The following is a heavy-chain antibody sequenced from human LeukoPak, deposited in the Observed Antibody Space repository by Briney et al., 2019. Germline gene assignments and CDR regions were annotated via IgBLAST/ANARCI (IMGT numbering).Heavy chain of an antibody. CDR2: IGSDGSDK. V-gene: IGHV3-30*02. CDR1: GFNFTNYV. J-gene: IGHJ4*02. Sequence: GGSLRLSCAASGFNFTNYVMHWVRQAPGKGLEWVSFIGSDGSDKHYADSVKGRFTISRDNSKNTLYLQMNSLKTEDTAVYYCTTGWPYPQLRGGWGQGTLVTVSS. CDR3: TTGWPYPQLRGG. D-gene: IGHD5-24*01.